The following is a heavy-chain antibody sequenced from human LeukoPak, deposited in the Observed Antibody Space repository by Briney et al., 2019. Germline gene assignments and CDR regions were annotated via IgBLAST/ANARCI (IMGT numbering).Heavy chain of an antibody. D-gene: IGHD3-22*01. Sequence: GASVKVSCKASGYTFTSYGISWVRQAPGQGLEWMGWINPNSGGTNYAQKFQGRVTMTRDTSISTAYMEVSRLRYEDTAVYYCARVPLGVYYYDSSGYYYFDYWGQGTLVTVSS. V-gene: IGHV1-2*02. CDR2: INPNSGGT. CDR1: GYTFTSYG. CDR3: ARVPLGVYYYDSSGYYYFDY. J-gene: IGHJ4*02.